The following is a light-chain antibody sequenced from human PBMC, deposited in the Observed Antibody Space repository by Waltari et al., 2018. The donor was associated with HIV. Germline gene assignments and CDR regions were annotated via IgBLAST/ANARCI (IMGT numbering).Light chain of an antibody. V-gene: IGLV10-54*01. CDR2: RNN. J-gene: IGLJ3*02. CDR1: INNVGDQG. Sequence: QAGLTQPPSVSKDLRQTATLTCTGNINNVGDQGAAWLQQHQGHPPKLLSSRNNNRPPGISGRFSASRSGNTASLTITGLQPEDEADYYCSAWDSSLSAWVFGGGTKLTVL. CDR3: SAWDSSLSAWV.